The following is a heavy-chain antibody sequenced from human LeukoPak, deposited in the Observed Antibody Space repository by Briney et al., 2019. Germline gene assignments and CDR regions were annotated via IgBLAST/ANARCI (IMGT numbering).Heavy chain of an antibody. Sequence: GGSLRLSCAASGYTFSSYAMRWVRQAPGKGLEWVSAISGSGDSTYYADSVKGRFTISRDNSKNTLYLQMNSLRAEDTAVYYCAKDHELVATSVDYWGQGTLVTVSS. J-gene: IGHJ4*02. V-gene: IGHV3-23*01. CDR3: AKDHELVATSVDY. CDR1: GYTFSSYA. CDR2: ISGSGDST. D-gene: IGHD5-12*01.